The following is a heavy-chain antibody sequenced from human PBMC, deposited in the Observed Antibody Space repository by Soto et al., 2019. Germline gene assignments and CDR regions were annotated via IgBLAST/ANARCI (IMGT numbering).Heavy chain of an antibody. J-gene: IGHJ6*02. Sequence: QVQLQESGPGLEKPSQTLSLTCTVSGGSICSGGYYWSWIRQHPGKGLEWIGYIYYSGSTYYNPSLKSRVTISVDTSKNQFSLKLSSVTAADTAVYYCVRDRGRLRFGMDVWGQGTTVTVSS. D-gene: IGHD3-10*01. V-gene: IGHV4-31*03. CDR2: IYYSGST. CDR1: GGSICSGGYY. CDR3: VRDRGRLRFGMDV.